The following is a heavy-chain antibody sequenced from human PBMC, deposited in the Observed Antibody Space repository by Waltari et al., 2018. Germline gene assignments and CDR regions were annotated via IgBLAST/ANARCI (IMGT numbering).Heavy chain of an antibody. J-gene: IGHJ3*02. CDR2: ISGSGGST. CDR3: AKAYFGAFDI. D-gene: IGHD3-3*01. CDR1: GFTVSSYD. V-gene: IGHV3-23*04. Sequence: EVQLVESGGGLVQPGGSRRLSCAASGFTVSSYDMSWVRQAPGTGLEWVSAISGSGGSTYYADSVKGRFTISRDNSKNTLYLQMNSLRAEDTAVYYCAKAYFGAFDIWGQGTMVTVSS.